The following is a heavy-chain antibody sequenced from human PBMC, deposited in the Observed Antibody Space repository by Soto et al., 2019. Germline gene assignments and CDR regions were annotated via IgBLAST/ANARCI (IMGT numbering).Heavy chain of an antibody. CDR2: INTDGSVT. CDR1: GFTFSDYW. V-gene: IGHV3-74*01. Sequence: EVQLLQSGGGLLQPGGSLRLSCAASGFTFSDYWMYWVRQAPGEGLVWASRINTDGSVTNYEDSVKGRFTLSRDNAKNTLYLQINSLRVEDTAVSYCARASMGTLEYWGQGTVVTVSS. D-gene: IGHD7-27*01. CDR3: ARASMGTLEY. J-gene: IGHJ4*02.